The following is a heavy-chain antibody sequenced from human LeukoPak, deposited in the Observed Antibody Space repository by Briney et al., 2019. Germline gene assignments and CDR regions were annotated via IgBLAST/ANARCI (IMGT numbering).Heavy chain of an antibody. CDR2: IGAGGAST. V-gene: IGHV3-23*01. J-gene: IGHJ4*02. CDR1: GFTFSNNG. D-gene: IGHD3-22*01. CDR3: ARGVVAPDN. Sequence: PGGSLRLSCAASGFTFSNNGMSWVRQAPGKGLEWVSAIGAGGASTFYADSVKGRFAISRDNSKNTMYLQMNSLRVEDTVIYYCARGVVAPDNWGQGTLVTVSS.